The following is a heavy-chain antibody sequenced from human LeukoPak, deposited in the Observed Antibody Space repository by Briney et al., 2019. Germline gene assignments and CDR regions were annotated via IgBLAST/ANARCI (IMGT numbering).Heavy chain of an antibody. V-gene: IGHV4-59*08. CDR3: ASRYDSSGYYIDY. CDR1: GGSISSYY. CDR2: IYYSGST. J-gene: IGHJ4*02. D-gene: IGHD3-22*01. Sequence: SETLSLTCTVSGGSISSYYWSWIRQPPGKGLEWIGYIYYSGSTNYNPSLKSRVTISVDTSKNQFSLKLSSVTAAGTAVYYCASRYDSSGYYIDYWGQGTLVTVSS.